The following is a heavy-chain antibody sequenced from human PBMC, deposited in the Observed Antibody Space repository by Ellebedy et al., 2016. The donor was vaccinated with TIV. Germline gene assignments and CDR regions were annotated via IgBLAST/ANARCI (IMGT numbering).Heavy chain of an antibody. Sequence: LRLSCTVSGGSISSGDYYWSWIRQPPGKGLEWIGYIYYSGSTYYNPSLKSRVTISVDTSKNQVSLKLKSVTTADTAIYYCARDRSGTYFAHDYWGQGTLVSVSS. V-gene: IGHV4-30-4*01. CDR3: ARDRSGTYFAHDY. CDR2: IYYSGST. CDR1: GGSISSGDYY. J-gene: IGHJ4*02. D-gene: IGHD1-26*01.